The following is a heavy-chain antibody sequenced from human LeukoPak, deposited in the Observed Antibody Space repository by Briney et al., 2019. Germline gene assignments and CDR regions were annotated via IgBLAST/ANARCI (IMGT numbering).Heavy chain of an antibody. J-gene: IGHJ4*02. Sequence: GGSLRLPCAASGFTFSSYAMSWVRQAPGKGLEWVSAISGSGGSTYYADSVKGRFTISRDNSKNTLYLQMNSLRAEDTAVYYCATKSSGYNIFFDYWGQGTLVTVSS. CDR1: GFTFSSYA. V-gene: IGHV3-23*01. CDR3: ATKSSGYNIFFDY. D-gene: IGHD3-22*01. CDR2: ISGSGGST.